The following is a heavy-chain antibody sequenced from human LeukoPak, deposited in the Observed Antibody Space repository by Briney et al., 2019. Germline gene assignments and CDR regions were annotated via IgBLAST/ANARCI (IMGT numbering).Heavy chain of an antibody. CDR1: GYTFTSYA. Sequence: ASVKVSCKASGYTFTSYAMHWVRQAPGQRIEWMGWINAGNGNTKYSQKFQGRVTITRDTSASTAYMELSSLRSEDTAVYYCARGADIVVVVAATDFDYWGQGTLVTVSS. V-gene: IGHV1-3*01. D-gene: IGHD2-15*01. CDR2: INAGNGNT. CDR3: ARGADIVVVVAATDFDY. J-gene: IGHJ4*02.